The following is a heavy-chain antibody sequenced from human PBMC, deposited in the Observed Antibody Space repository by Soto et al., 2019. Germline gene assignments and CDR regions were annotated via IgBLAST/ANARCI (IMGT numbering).Heavy chain of an antibody. CDR2: IYPGDSDT. CDR1: GYSFTSYW. CDR3: ARNPLSIAAVGTGAFDI. Sequence: GESLKISCKGSGYSFTSYWIGWVRQMPGKGLEWMGIIYPGDSDTRYSPSFQGQVTISADKSISTAYLQWSSLKASDTAMYYCARNPLSIAAVGTGAFDIGGKGKRVPVSS. J-gene: IGHJ3*02. D-gene: IGHD6-13*01. V-gene: IGHV5-51*01.